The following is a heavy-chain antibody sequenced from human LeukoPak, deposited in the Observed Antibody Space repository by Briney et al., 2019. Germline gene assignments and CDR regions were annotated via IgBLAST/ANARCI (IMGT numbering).Heavy chain of an antibody. CDR3: ARGGYSFYNF. J-gene: IGHJ4*02. D-gene: IGHD5-12*01. CDR2: IYYSGST. Sequence: PSETLSLTCTVSGGSISSSSYYWGWIRQPPGKGLEWIGSIYYSGSTYYNPSLKSRVTISVDTSKNQFSLKLSSVTAADTAVYYCARGGYSFYNFWGQGTLVTVSS. CDR1: GGSISSSSYY. V-gene: IGHV4-39*07.